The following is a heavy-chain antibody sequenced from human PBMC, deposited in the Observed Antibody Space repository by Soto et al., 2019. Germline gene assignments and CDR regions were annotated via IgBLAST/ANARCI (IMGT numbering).Heavy chain of an antibody. CDR1: GYTFTSYD. CDR2: MNTNNGYT. CDR3: AREWSAAGNYYGMDV. Sequence: QVQLVQSGAEVKKPGASVKVSCMTSGYTFTSYDINWVRQASGQGLEWVGWMNTNNGYTAYAPKCQGGVTVTRNTTIRAVYMELSTLRSEDTAVYYCAREWSAAGNYYGMDVWGQGTTVSASS. V-gene: IGHV1-8*01. J-gene: IGHJ6*02. D-gene: IGHD6-13*01.